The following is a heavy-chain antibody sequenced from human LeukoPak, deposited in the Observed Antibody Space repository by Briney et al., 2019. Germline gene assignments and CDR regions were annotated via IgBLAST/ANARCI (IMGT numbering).Heavy chain of an antibody. CDR1: GYTFTDYY. CDR2: IAVYNGHT. D-gene: IGHD4-11*01. Sequence: GASVKVSCKASGYTFTDYYMHWVRQAPGQGLEWMGWIAVYNGHTDYAQTLQGRVTMTTDISTSTAYMELRSLRFDDTAVYYCVKTRSFYYYMDVWGKGTTVTISS. CDR3: VKTRSFYYYMDV. J-gene: IGHJ6*03. V-gene: IGHV1-18*04.